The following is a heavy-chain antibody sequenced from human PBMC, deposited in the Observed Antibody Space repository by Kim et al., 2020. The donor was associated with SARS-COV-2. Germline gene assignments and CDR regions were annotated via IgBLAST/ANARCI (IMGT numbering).Heavy chain of an antibody. CDR3: ARVGQFDWLDD. Sequence: SETLSLTCTVSGGSISSGGYYWSWIRQHPGKGLEWIGYIYYSGSTYYNPSLKSRVTISVDTSKNQFSLKLSSVTAADTDVNYCARVGQFDWLDDWGQGTLVTVSS. CDR1: GGSISSGGYY. V-gene: IGHV4-31*03. D-gene: IGHD3-9*01. CDR2: IYYSGST. J-gene: IGHJ4*02.